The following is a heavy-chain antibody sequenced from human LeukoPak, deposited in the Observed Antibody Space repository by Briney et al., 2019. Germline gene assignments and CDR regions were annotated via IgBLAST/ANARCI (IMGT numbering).Heavy chain of an antibody. CDR1: GGPISSYY. CDR3: ARMIRQQLRYYFDY. V-gene: IGHV4-59*01. Sequence: PSETLSLTCTVSGGPISSYYWSWTRQPPGKGLEWIGYISNSENTNYNLSLKSRVTISVDKSKNQFSLKLSSVTAADTAVYYCARMIRQQLRYYFDYWGQGILVTVSS. D-gene: IGHD6-13*01. J-gene: IGHJ4*02. CDR2: ISNSENT.